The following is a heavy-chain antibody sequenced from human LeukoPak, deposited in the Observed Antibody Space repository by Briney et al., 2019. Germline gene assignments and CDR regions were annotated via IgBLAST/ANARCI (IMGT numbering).Heavy chain of an antibody. D-gene: IGHD3-22*01. CDR1: GFTFDDYG. CDR2: INWNGGST. V-gene: IGHV3-20*04. CDR3: AKPGYPLEWLLLD. Sequence: GGSLRLXCAASGFTFDDYGMSWVRQAPGKELEWVSGINWNGGSTGYADSVKGRFTISRDNAKNSLYLQMNSLRTEDTALYYCAKPGYPLEWLLLDWGQGTLVTVSS. J-gene: IGHJ4*02.